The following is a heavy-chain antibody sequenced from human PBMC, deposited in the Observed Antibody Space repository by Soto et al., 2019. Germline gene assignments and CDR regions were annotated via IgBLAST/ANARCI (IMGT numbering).Heavy chain of an antibody. Sequence: LRLSCAASGFIFSTYSMNWVRQAPGKGLEWVSAITSGGSTYYAESVRGRFTISRDNSINTLYLQMSSLRTEDTAVYYCAHPRGYGVFDAVDIWGQGTMVTVSS. CDR2: ITSGGST. V-gene: IGHV3-23*01. J-gene: IGHJ3*02. D-gene: IGHD4-17*01. CDR3: AHPRGYGVFDAVDI. CDR1: GFIFSTYS.